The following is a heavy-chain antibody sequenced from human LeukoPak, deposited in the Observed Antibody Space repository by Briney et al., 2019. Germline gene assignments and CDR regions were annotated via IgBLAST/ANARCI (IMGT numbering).Heavy chain of an antibody. Sequence: GGSLRLSCAASGFTFSSYAMSWVRQAPGKGLEWVSAISGSGGSTYYADSVKGRFTISRDNSKNTLYLQMNSLRAEDTAVYYCAKRKFEGVYIGPCDHWGQGTLITVSS. CDR3: AKRKFEGVYIGPCDH. D-gene: IGHD3-16*01. CDR1: GFTFSSYA. CDR2: ISGSGGST. V-gene: IGHV3-23*01. J-gene: IGHJ4*02.